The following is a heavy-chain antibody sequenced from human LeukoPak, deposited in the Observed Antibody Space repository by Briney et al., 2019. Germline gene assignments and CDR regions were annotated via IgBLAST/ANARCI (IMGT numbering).Heavy chain of an antibody. CDR2: IIPIFGTA. J-gene: IGHJ6*03. D-gene: IGHD3-10*01. CDR1: GGTFSSYA. CDR3: ARSGVRGYYYYYYMDV. V-gene: IGHV1-69*06. Sequence: ASVKVSCKASGGTFSSYAISWVRQAPGQGLEWMGGIIPIFGTANYAQKFQGRVTITADKSTNTAYMELSSLRSEDTAVYYCARSGVRGYYYYYYMDVWGKGTTVTVSS.